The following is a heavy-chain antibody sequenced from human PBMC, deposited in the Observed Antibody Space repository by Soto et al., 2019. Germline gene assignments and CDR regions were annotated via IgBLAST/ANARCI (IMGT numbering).Heavy chain of an antibody. J-gene: IGHJ6*02. CDR3: ATKARVTNYLYYGMDV. CDR2: ISYDGATQ. D-gene: IGHD2-21*02. V-gene: IGHV3-30*15. Sequence: SCKASGYTFTGYYMHWVRQAPGKGLEWLAVISYDGATQYYGDTVKGRFTISRDNSKNTLFLHMGRLRAEDTAMYYCATKARVTNYLYYGMDVWGLGTTVTVSS. CDR1: GYTFTGYY.